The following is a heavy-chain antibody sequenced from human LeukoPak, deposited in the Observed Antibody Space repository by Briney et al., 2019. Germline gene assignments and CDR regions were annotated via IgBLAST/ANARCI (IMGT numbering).Heavy chain of an antibody. CDR1: GYTFTSYY. CDR2: INPSGGST. CDR3: VRGPSITMVRGGQWYYYMDV. D-gene: IGHD3-10*01. V-gene: IGHV1-46*01. Sequence: ASVKVSCKASGYTFTSYYMHWVRQAPGQGLEWMGIINPSGGSTNYAQKFQGRVTMTRDTSTNTVYMELSSLRSEDTAVYYCVRGPSITMVRGGQWYYYMDVWGKGTTVTISS. J-gene: IGHJ6*03.